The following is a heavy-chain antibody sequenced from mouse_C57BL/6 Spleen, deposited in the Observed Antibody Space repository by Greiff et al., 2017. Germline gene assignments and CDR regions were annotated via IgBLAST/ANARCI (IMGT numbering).Heavy chain of an antibody. CDR1: GYTFTDYY. CDR2: INPNNGGT. CDR3: ARRDYGSSHEYFDV. V-gene: IGHV1-26*01. D-gene: IGHD1-1*01. J-gene: IGHJ1*03. Sequence: VQLQQSGPELVKPGASVKISCKASGYTFTDYYMNWVKQSHGKSLEWIGDINPNNGGTSYNQKFKGKATLTVDTSSSTAYMELRSLTSEDSAVYYCARRDYGSSHEYFDVWGTGTTVTVSS.